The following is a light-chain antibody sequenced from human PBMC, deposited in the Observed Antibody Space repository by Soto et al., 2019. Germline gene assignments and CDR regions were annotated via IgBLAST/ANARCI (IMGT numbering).Light chain of an antibody. CDR2: NDD. Sequence: QAVLTQPHSVSGTPGLRVNLSCSGGISNIGKDTVNWYQQLPGTAPKLLMFNDDKRPSGVPDRFSGSRSGSSASLAISGLRSDDEAVYFCSTWDDSLNGWVFGGGTKLTVL. V-gene: IGLV1-44*01. J-gene: IGLJ3*02. CDR1: ISNIGKDT. CDR3: STWDDSLNGWV.